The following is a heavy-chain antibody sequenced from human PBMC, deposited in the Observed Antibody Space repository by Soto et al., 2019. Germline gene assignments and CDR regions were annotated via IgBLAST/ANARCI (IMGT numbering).Heavy chain of an antibody. J-gene: IGHJ4*02. D-gene: IGHD3-16*01. CDR2: ISSGGYT. CDR1: GFTVSNNY. Sequence: EVQLVESGGGLVQPGGSLRLSCVASGFTVSNNYMSWVRQAPGKGLEWVSVISSGGYTYNADSVKGRFIISRDNSKNTLYLQMSSLRVEDTAVYRCARAPQGGDFDHWGQGTLVTVSS. V-gene: IGHV3-66*01. CDR3: ARAPQGGDFDH.